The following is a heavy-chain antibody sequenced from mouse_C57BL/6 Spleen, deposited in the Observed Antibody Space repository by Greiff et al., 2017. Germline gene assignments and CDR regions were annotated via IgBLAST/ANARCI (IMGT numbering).Heavy chain of an antibody. CDR1: GYAFSSSW. CDR3: ARTGRENYAMDY. V-gene: IGHV1-82*01. D-gene: IGHD4-1*01. CDR2: IYPGDGDT. Sequence: VKLMESGPELVKPGASVKISCKASGYAFSSSWMNWVKQRPGKGLEWIGRIYPGDGDTNYNGKFKGKATLTADKSSSTAYMQLSSLTSEDSAVYFCARTGRENYAMDYWGQGTSVTVSS. J-gene: IGHJ4*01.